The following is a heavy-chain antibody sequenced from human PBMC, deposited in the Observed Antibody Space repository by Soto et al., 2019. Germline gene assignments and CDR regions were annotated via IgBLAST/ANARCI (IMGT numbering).Heavy chain of an antibody. D-gene: IGHD4-17*01. CDR1: GGSISSSSYY. CDR3: ARHRDYGWFDP. V-gene: IGHV4-39*01. J-gene: IGHJ5*02. CDR2: IYYSGST. Sequence: SETLSLTCTVSGGSISSSSYYWGWIRQPPGKGLEWIGSIYYSGSTYYNPSLKSRVTISVDTSKNQFSLKLSSVTAADTAVYYCARHRDYGWFDPWGQGTLVTVS.